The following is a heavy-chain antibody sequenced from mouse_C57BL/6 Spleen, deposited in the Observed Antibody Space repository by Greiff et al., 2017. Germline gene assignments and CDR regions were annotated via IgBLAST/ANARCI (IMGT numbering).Heavy chain of an antibody. CDR3: ARQYYYGSSWWYFDV. V-gene: IGHV1-69*01. D-gene: IGHD1-1*01. CDR2: IDPSDSYT. J-gene: IGHJ1*03. Sequence: QVQLQQPGAELVMPGASVKLSCKASGYTFTSYWMHWVKQRPGQGLEWIGEIDPSDSYTNYNQKFKGKSTLTVDKSSSTAYMQLSSLTSEDSAVYYCARQYYYGSSWWYFDVWGTGTTVTVSS. CDR1: GYTFTSYW.